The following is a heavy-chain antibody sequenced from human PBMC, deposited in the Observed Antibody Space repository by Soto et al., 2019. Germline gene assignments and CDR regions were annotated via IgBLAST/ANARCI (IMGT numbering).Heavy chain of an antibody. Sequence: SETLSLTCTVSGASITSGDYYWSWIRQSPGKGLEWIGYIYYGGSTFYNPSLKTRISISIDSSKNQFSLNLHSVTAADTAVYYCGTETYSNDLFYWGRGTLVTV. D-gene: IGHD4-4*01. V-gene: IGHV4-30-4*01. J-gene: IGHJ1*01. CDR3: GTETYSNDLFY. CDR1: GASITSGDYY. CDR2: IYYGGST.